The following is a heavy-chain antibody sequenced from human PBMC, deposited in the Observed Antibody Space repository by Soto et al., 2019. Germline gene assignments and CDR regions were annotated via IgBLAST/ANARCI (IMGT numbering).Heavy chain of an antibody. CDR1: GFTFNNYA. Sequence: GGSLRLSCAASGFTFNNYAMNWVRQAPGKGHEWVATISATGGSTYYADSVKDRFTISSDNSKNTLYLQMNGLRVEDTAVYYCAKDRLAGIFDSWGQGTQVTVST. J-gene: IGHJ4*02. CDR2: ISATGGST. D-gene: IGHD1-20*01. CDR3: AKDRLAGIFDS. V-gene: IGHV3-23*01.